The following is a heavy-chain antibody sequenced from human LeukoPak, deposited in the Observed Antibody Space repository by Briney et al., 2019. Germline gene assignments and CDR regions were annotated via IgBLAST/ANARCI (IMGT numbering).Heavy chain of an antibody. CDR3: ARGVGANYFDY. D-gene: IGHD1-26*01. V-gene: IGHV3-30-3*01. CDR1: GFTFSSYA. CDR2: ISYDGSNK. J-gene: IGHJ4*02. Sequence: GGSLRLSCAASGFTFSSYAMHWVRQAPGKGLEWVAVISYDGSNKYYADSVKGRFTISRDNSKNTLYLQMNSLRAEDTAVYYCARGVGANYFDYWAREPWSPSPQ.